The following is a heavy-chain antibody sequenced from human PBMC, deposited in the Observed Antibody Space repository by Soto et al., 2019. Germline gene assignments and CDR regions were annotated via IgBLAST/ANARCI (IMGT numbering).Heavy chain of an antibody. Sequence: VGSLRLSCAASGFTFSSYWMSWVRQAPGKGLEWVANIKQDGSEKYYVDSVEGRFTISRDNAKNSLYLQMNSLRAEDTAVYYCARPGYSSSWYKGNWFDPWGQGTLVTVSS. V-gene: IGHV3-7*03. D-gene: IGHD6-13*01. J-gene: IGHJ5*02. CDR3: ARPGYSSSWYKGNWFDP. CDR1: GFTFSSYW. CDR2: IKQDGSEK.